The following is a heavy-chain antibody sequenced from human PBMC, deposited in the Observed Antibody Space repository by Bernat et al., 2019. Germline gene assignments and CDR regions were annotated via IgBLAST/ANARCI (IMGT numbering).Heavy chain of an antibody. CDR3: ARDLGYSSPGFDY. V-gene: IGHV3-66*01. CDR1: GFTVSSNY. D-gene: IGHD6-13*01. Sequence: EVQLVESGGGLVQPGGSLRLSCAVSGFTVSSNYMSWVRQAPGKGLEWVSVIYSSGSTYYADSVKGRFTISRDNSKNSLYLQMNSLRAEDTAVYYCARDLGYSSPGFDYWGQGTLVTVSS. J-gene: IGHJ4*02. CDR2: IYSSGST.